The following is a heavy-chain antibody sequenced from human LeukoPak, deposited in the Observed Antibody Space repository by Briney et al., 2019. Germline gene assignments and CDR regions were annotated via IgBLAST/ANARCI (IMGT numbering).Heavy chain of an antibody. CDR3: ARDYYDSSGYPRKNWFDP. CDR1: GGSISSSSYY. V-gene: IGHV4-39*07. CDR2: IYYSGST. Sequence: SETLSLTCTVSGGSISSSSYYWGWIRQPPGKGLEWIGSIYYSGSTYYNPSLKSRVTISVDTSKNQFSLKLSSMTAADTAVYYCARDYYDSSGYPRKNWFDPWGQGTLVTVSS. J-gene: IGHJ5*02. D-gene: IGHD3-22*01.